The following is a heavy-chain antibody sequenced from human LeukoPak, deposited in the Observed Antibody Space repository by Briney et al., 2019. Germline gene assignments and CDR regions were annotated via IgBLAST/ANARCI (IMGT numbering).Heavy chain of an antibody. CDR2: IYTSGST. V-gene: IGHV4-4*07. Sequence: PSETLSLTCTVSGGSISSYYWSWIRQPAGKGLEWIGRIYTSGSTNYNPSLKSRVTMSVDTSKNQFSLKLSSVTAADTAVYYCARQKVRGSYPNYYYYGMDVWGQGTTVTVSS. CDR3: ARQKVRGSYPNYYYYGMDV. CDR1: GGSISSYY. D-gene: IGHD1-26*01. J-gene: IGHJ6*02.